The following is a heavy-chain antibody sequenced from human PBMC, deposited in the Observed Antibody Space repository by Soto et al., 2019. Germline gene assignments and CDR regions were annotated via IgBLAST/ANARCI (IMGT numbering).Heavy chain of an antibody. CDR2: IIPIFGTA. J-gene: IGHJ6*02. CDR3: GRGRVEWLDYYYYYYGMDV. V-gene: IGHV1-69*13. Sequence: SVKVSCKASGGTFSSYAISWVRQAPGQGLEWMGGIIPIFGTANYAQKFQGRVTITADESTSTAYMELSSLISEDSAVYYCGRGRVEWLDYYYYYYGMDVWGQGTTVTVSS. D-gene: IGHD3-3*01. CDR1: GGTFSSYA.